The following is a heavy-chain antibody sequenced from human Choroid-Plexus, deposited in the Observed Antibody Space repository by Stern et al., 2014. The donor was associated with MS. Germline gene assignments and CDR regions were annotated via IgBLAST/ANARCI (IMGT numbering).Heavy chain of an antibody. Sequence: EVQLVESGGGLVQPGGPLRLSCAASGFSFSTYAMSWVRQTPGKGLQWVSVISGRAGPKYYADSVKGRFTISRDNSKNTLYLQMDSLRADDTAVYYCAKWPHHIAVAGTRYFQHWGQGTLVTVSS. CDR3: AKWPHHIAVAGTRYFQH. V-gene: IGHV3-23*04. D-gene: IGHD6-19*01. CDR2: ISGRAGPK. J-gene: IGHJ1*01. CDR1: GFSFSTYA.